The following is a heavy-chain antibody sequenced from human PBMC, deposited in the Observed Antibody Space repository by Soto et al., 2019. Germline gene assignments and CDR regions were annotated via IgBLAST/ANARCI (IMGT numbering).Heavy chain of an antibody. CDR1: GYTFTSYG. J-gene: IGHJ5*02. Sequence: ASVKVSCKASGYTFTSYGISWLRQAPGQGLEWMGWISAYNGNTNYAQKLQGRVTMTTDTSTSTAYMELRSLRSDDTAVYYCARDPAVLERRFPWFDPWGQGTLVTVSS. D-gene: IGHD1-1*01. V-gene: IGHV1-18*01. CDR2: ISAYNGNT. CDR3: ARDPAVLERRFPWFDP.